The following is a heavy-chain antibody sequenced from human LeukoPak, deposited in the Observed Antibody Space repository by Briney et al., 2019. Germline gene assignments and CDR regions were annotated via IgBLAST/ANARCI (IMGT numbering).Heavy chain of an antibody. V-gene: IGHV4-4*07. CDR3: ARDVGSGGGTFPTYHFDF. CDR2: IYSSGDT. J-gene: IGHJ4*02. Sequence: PSETLSLTCTVSGGSISSYYWDWIRQPAGKGLEWIGRIYSSGDTNYNPSLKSRVTMSVDTSKNQFSLRLSSLTAADTAVYYCARDVGSGGGTFPTYHFDFWGQGTLVTVSS. D-gene: IGHD3-10*01. CDR1: GGSISSYY.